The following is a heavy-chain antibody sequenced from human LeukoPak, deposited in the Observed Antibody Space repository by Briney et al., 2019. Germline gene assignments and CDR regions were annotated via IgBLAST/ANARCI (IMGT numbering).Heavy chain of an antibody. D-gene: IGHD2-2*01. Sequence: SETLSLTCAVYGGSFSGYYWGWIRQPPGKGLEWIGEINHSGSTNYNPSLWSRVTISVDTSKNQFSLKLSSVTAADTAVYYCARGDIVVVPAAKYYYYYMDVWAKGTTVTVSS. CDR2: INHSGST. CDR1: GGSFSGYY. V-gene: IGHV4-34*01. CDR3: ARGDIVVVPAAKYYYYYMDV. J-gene: IGHJ6*03.